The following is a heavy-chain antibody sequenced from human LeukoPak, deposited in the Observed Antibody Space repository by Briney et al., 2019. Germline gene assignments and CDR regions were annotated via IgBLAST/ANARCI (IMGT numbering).Heavy chain of an antibody. J-gene: IGHJ4*02. CDR2: ISAYTGNT. CDR1: GYTFTSYG. V-gene: IGHV1-18*01. Sequence: ASVKVSCKASGYTFTSYGISWVRQAPGQGLEWVGWISAYTGNTNYAQKLQGRVTMTTDTSTSTAYMELRSLRSDDTAVYYCARDWGESSGHSEDYFDYWGQGTLVTVSS. CDR3: ARDWGESSGHSEDYFDY. D-gene: IGHD3-22*01.